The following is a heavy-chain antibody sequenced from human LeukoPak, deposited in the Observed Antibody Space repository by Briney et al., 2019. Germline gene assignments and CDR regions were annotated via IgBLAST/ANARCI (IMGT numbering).Heavy chain of an antibody. D-gene: IGHD2-21*02. CDR2: IIPILGIA. J-gene: IGHJ4*02. CDR1: GGTFNNYA. CDR3: ARDSVLGCGGDCYTHFDY. Sequence: ASLKVSCKASGGTFNNYAFSWVRQAPGQGLEWMGRIIPILGIANYAQKFQGRVTITADKSTSTAYMELSSLGSEDTAVYYCARDSVLGCGGDCYTHFDYWGQGTLVTVSS. V-gene: IGHV1-69*04.